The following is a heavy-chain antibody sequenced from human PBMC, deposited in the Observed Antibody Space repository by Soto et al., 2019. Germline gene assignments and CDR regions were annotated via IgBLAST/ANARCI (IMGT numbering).Heavy chain of an antibody. CDR3: AKDASITIFGVDHYGMDV. Sequence: EVQVVESGGGLVQPGGSLRLSCAASGFTFSSYSMNWVRQAPGKGLEWVSYISIGSTTIFYADSVKGRFTISRDNAKNSLYLQMNSLRAEDTAVYYCAKDASITIFGVDHYGMDVWGQGTTVTVSS. V-gene: IGHV3-48*01. J-gene: IGHJ6*02. CDR2: ISIGSTTI. D-gene: IGHD3-3*01. CDR1: GFTFSSYS.